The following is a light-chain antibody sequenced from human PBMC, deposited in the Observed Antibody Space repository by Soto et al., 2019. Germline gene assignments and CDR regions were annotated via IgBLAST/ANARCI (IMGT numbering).Light chain of an antibody. V-gene: IGKV3D-20*02. CDR3: QQRSDWPWT. CDR2: GAS. J-gene: IGKJ1*01. Sequence: EIVLTQSPGTLSLSPGERATLSCRASQSVSSNYLAWYKQKPGQAPRLLIHGASNRATGIPDRFSGSGSGTDFTLTITRLEPEDFAVYYCQQRSDWPWTFGQGTKVDIK. CDR1: QSVSSNY.